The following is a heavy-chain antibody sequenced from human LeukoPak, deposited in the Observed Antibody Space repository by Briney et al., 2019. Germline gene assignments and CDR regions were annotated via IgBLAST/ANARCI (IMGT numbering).Heavy chain of an antibody. J-gene: IGHJ4*02. Sequence: GASVKVSCKASGYTFTSHDINWVRQATGLGLEWMGWMNPNTGNSGYAQKFQGRVTITRDISISTAYMELSSLTSEDTAVYFCVRGGTGNPDYWGQGTLVSVSS. CDR3: VRGGTGNPDY. D-gene: IGHD1-1*01. V-gene: IGHV1-8*03. CDR1: GYTFTSHD. CDR2: MNPNTGNS.